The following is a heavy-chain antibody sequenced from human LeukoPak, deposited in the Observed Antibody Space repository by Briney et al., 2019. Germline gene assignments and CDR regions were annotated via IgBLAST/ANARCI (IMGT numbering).Heavy chain of an antibody. V-gene: IGHV1-2*02. J-gene: IGHJ6*02. D-gene: IGHD6-13*01. CDR2: IYPNSGGT. Sequence: GASVKVSCKASGYTFTGYYMHWVRQAPGQGLEWMGWIYPNSGGTNYAQKFQGRVTITADKSTSTAYMELSSLRSEDTAVYYCASNYGIAAAGTTYYGMDVWGQGTTVTVSS. CDR1: GYTFTGYY. CDR3: ASNYGIAAAGTTYYGMDV.